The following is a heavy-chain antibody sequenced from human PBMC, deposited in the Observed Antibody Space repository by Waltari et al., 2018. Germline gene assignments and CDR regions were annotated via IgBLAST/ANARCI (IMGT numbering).Heavy chain of an antibody. V-gene: IGHV3-23*01. CDR2: ISASGGSP. CDR1: GFTVSDYA. J-gene: IGHJ6*02. D-gene: IGHD1-1*01. CDR3: AKDQRVAPTSLPNYYYGMDV. Sequence: EVQLLESGGGLVQHGGSLRLSWEASGFTVSDYAMNWVHKAPGKGLEWVSSISASGGSPYDVDSLKGRITISRDNSRNTVFLQINSLRAEDTAIYYCAKDQRVAPTSLPNYYYGMDVWGQGTTVTVSS.